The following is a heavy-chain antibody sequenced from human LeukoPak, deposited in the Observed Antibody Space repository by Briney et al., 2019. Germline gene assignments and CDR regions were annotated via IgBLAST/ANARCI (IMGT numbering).Heavy chain of an antibody. Sequence: GRSLRLSCAASGFTFSSYAMHWVRQAPGKGLEWVAVISYDGSNKYYADSVKGRFTISRDNSKNTLYLQMNSLRAEDTAVYYCARGPQGIVVVPAAIGYWGQGTLVTVSS. CDR1: GFTFSSYA. CDR3: ARGPQGIVVVPAAIGY. V-gene: IGHV3-30-3*01. CDR2: ISYDGSNK. J-gene: IGHJ4*02. D-gene: IGHD2-2*02.